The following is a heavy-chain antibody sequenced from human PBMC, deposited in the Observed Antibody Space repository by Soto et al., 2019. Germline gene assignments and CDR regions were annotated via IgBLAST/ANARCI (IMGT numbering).Heavy chain of an antibody. CDR3: ARLYGYCIRNSCHGHYAMDV. D-gene: IGHD2-2*01. J-gene: IGHJ6*02. V-gene: IGHV4-30-2*03. Sequence: NPSETLSLTCAVSGGSISSGGYSWSWIRQPPGKGLDWVGSIYSSGSTYYNPSLNSRVTVSVDTSKNQFSLKVTSVTAADTAVYYCARLYGYCIRNSCHGHYAMDVWGQGSTVTVSS. CDR2: IYSSGST. CDR1: GGSISSGGYS.